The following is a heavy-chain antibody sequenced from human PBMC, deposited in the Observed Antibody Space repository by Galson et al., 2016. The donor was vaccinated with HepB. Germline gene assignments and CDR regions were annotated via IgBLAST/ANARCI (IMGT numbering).Heavy chain of an antibody. D-gene: IGHD3-9*01. V-gene: IGHV1-69*13. Sequence: TVKVSCKASGPFSSYAIRWIRQAPGQGLEWMGGIIPVFGTANYAQKFQGRVTITAGESTRTAYMDLSGLTSEDTAVYYCARGLATGSYCDYWGQVTLVTVSS. CDR3: ARGLATGSYCDY. CDR1: GPFSSYA. CDR2: IIPVFGTA. J-gene: IGHJ4*02.